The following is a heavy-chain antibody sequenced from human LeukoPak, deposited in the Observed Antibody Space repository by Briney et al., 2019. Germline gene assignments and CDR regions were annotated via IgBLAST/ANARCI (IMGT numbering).Heavy chain of an antibody. Sequence: PGGSLRLSCAASGFTSSDYYMSWIRQAPGKGLEWVSYISSSSSYTNYAHSVKGRFTISRDNAKNSLYLQMNSLRAEDTAVYYCATGIYYYYGMDVWGKGTTVTVSS. V-gene: IGHV3-11*06. CDR1: GFTSSDYY. CDR2: ISSSSSYT. J-gene: IGHJ6*04. CDR3: ATGIYYYYGMDV. D-gene: IGHD1-1*01.